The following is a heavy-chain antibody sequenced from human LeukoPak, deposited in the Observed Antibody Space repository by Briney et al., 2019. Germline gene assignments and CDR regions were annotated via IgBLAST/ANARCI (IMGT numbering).Heavy chain of an antibody. J-gene: IGHJ4*02. CDR3: TRDRPGSSGM. D-gene: IGHD3-10*01. CDR2: IKQDGSEK. Sequence: QTGGSLRLSCEVSVFTIANYWMSWVRQAPRKGLEWVANIKQDGSEKNYVDSVKGRFTISRDNAKNSLFLQMNSLRVEDTALYYCTRDRPGSSGMRGQGTLVTVSS. CDR1: VFTIANYW. V-gene: IGHV3-7*04.